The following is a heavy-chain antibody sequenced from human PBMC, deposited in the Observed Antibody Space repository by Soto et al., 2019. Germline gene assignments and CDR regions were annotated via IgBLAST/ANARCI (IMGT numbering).Heavy chain of an antibody. CDR3: TAGIYYDILTGYHNVAY. V-gene: IGHV3-15*01. Sequence: GGSLRLSCVASGFNLSHPWMTWVRQAAGKGLEWVGRIKSKTDGGTADYAAPVKGRATISRDDSKNTVYLQMNSLKTEDTAVYYCTAGIYYDILTGYHNVAYWGQGALVTVSS. CDR2: IKSKTDGGTA. J-gene: IGHJ4*02. D-gene: IGHD3-9*01. CDR1: GFNLSHPW.